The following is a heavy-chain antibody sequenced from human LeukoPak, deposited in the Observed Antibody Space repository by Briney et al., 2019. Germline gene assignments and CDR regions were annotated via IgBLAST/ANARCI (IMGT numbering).Heavy chain of an antibody. CDR3: ARDMQLST. V-gene: IGHV3-23*01. CDR1: GLTFSGSA. CDR2: ISYSGANS. J-gene: IGHJ3*01. D-gene: IGHD3-16*02. Sequence: QAGGSLRLSCAASGLTFSGSAMSWVRQAPGEGLEWVSLISYSGANSYYTDSVRGRFTISRDNSKDTLFLQMNGLRAEDTAIYYCARDMQLSTWGLGTMVTVSS.